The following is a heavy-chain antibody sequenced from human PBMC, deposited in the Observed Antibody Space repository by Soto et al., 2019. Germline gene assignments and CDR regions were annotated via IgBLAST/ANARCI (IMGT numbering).Heavy chain of an antibody. CDR1: GGSISSSSYY. CDR2: IYYSGST. J-gene: IGHJ4*02. Sequence: QLQLKESGPGLLKPSETLSLTCTVSGGSISSSSYYWGWIRQPPGKGLEWIGSIYYSGSTYYNPSLNSRVTIPGDTSENQSSLNLSSVTAGDTAVYYCASRTIDILTGYYPDSGQGTLVTVSS. CDR3: ASRTIDILTGYYPD. D-gene: IGHD3-9*01. V-gene: IGHV4-39*01.